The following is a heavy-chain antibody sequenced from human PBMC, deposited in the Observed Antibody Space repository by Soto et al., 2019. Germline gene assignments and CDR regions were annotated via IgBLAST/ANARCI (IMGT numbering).Heavy chain of an antibody. V-gene: IGHV3-30*18. CDR1: GFSFSSCD. Sequence: GGSLRLSCAASGFSFSSCDIHWVRQAPGKGLEWVALISYDGSRKYYADSVKGLFTISRDNSKNTLYLEVNSLRTEDTAVYYCAKAYSGPFDVWGQGTMVTVSS. CDR2: ISYDGSRK. J-gene: IGHJ3*01. CDR3: AKAYSGPFDV. D-gene: IGHD1-26*01.